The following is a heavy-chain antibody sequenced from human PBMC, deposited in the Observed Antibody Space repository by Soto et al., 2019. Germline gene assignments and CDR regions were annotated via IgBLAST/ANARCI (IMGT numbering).Heavy chain of an antibody. CDR3: ATRTPTPGWGFDP. Sequence: QLQLQESGPGLVKPSETLSLTCTVSGASISGSGYYWAWIRQPPGKGLEWIGSIYHSGSTYYNPSLKSRVSIAVDTSKNQVSLRLSSVTAADTAMYHCATRTPTPGWGFDPWGQGTLVTVSS. V-gene: IGHV4-39*01. J-gene: IGHJ5*02. CDR2: IYHSGST. D-gene: IGHD3-9*01. CDR1: GASISGSGYY.